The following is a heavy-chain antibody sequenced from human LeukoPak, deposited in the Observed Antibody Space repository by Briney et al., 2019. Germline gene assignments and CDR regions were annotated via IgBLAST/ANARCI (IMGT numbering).Heavy chain of an antibody. CDR1: GFTFSSYS. Sequence: TGGSLRLSCAASGFTFSSYSMNWVRQAPGKGLEWVSSISSSSSYIYYADSVKGRFTISRDNAKNSLYLQMNSLRAEDTAVYYCARVSGYSGYDFDYWGQGTLVTVSS. J-gene: IGHJ4*02. CDR2: ISSSSSYI. V-gene: IGHV3-21*01. D-gene: IGHD5-12*01. CDR3: ARVSGYSGYDFDY.